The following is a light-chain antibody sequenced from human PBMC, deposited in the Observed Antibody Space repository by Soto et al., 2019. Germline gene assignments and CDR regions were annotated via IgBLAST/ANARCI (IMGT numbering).Light chain of an antibody. V-gene: IGLV2-8*01. CDR2: EVY. Sequence: HSALTQPPSASGSPGQSVTISCTGTSSDVGGYNYVSWYQQHPGKAPKLIIYEVYKRPSGVPDRFSGSKSGNTASLTISGLQAEDEADYYCCSYAGSSTYYVFGTGTKVTVL. CDR1: SSDVGGYNY. CDR3: CSYAGSSTYYV. J-gene: IGLJ1*01.